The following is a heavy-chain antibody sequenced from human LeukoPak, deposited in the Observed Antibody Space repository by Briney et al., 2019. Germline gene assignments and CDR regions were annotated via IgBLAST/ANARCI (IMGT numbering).Heavy chain of an antibody. CDR2: INPSGGST. D-gene: IGHD3-22*01. CDR1: GYTFTSYY. CDR3: AREEVDSSGYYHSGY. V-gene: IGHV1-46*01. Sequence: ASVKVSCKASGYTFTSYYMHWVRQAPGQGLEWMGIINPSGGSTSYARKFQGRVTMTRDTSTSTVYMEPSSLRSEDTAVYYCAREEVDSSGYYHSGYWGQGTLVTVSS. J-gene: IGHJ4*02.